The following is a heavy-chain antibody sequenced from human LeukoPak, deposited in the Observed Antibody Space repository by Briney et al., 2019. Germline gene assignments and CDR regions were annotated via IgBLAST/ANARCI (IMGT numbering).Heavy chain of an antibody. CDR2: INPNSGGT. CDR3: ARDLDYYDSSGSPDY. J-gene: IGHJ4*02. D-gene: IGHD3-22*01. CDR1: GYTFTGYY. V-gene: IGHV1-2*02. Sequence: ASVKVSCKASGYTFTGYYMHWVRQAPGQGLEWMGWINPNSGGTNYAQKFQGRVTMTRDTSISTAYMELSRLRSDDTAVYYCARDLDYYDSSGSPDYWGQGTLVTVSS.